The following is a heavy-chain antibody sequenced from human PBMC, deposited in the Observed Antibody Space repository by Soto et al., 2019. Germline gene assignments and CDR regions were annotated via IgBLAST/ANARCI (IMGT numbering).Heavy chain of an antibody. D-gene: IGHD1-20*01. CDR2: IRNIANSYTT. Sequence: EVQLVESGGDLVQPGGSLRLSCAVSGFTFSDHYMDWVRQAPGKGLEWVGRIRNIANSYTTDYAASVKGRFTISRDDSKNSLYLQMNSSKTEYAAMYSCARRITGIPPAVGGSWGQGTLITVSS. CDR3: ARRITGIPPAVGGS. V-gene: IGHV3-72*01. J-gene: IGHJ5*02. CDR1: GFTFSDHY.